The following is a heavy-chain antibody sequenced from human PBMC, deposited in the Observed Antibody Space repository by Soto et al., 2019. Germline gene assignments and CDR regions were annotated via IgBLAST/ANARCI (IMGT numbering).Heavy chain of an antibody. V-gene: IGHV3-23*01. CDR2: ISGSGGST. D-gene: IGHD3-16*02. J-gene: IGHJ4*02. Sequence: GGSLRLSCAASGFTFRSYARSWVRQAPGKGLEWVSAISGSGGSTYYADSVKGRFTISRDNSKNTLYLQMNSLRAEDTAVYYCATVVYYNDASVRGSDRSIDYWGQGTLVTVSS. CDR1: GFTFRSYA. CDR3: ATVVYYNDASVRGSDRSIDY.